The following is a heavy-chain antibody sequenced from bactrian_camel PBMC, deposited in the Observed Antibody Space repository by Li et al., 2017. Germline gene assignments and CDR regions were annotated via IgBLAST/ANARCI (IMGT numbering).Heavy chain of an antibody. D-gene: IGHD7*01. J-gene: IGHJ4*01. CDR1: GYTFNTY. CDR3: AAEGPVSRCTYGGALAPGEKSY. CDR2: IRKSGGET. V-gene: IGHV3-3*01. Sequence: HVQLVESGGGSALAGGSVRLSCAASGYTFNTYSWFRQAPGQEREGIAAIRKSGGETWYHDSVKGRFTISRDTPKNTLYLQMSSLKPEDTAVYYCAAEGPVSRCTYGGALAPGEKSYWSQGTQVTVS.